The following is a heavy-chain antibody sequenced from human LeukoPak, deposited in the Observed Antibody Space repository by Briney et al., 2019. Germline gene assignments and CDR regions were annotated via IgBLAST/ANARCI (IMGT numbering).Heavy chain of an antibody. Sequence: GESLKISCKGPGYSFSSYWIGWVRQMPGKGLEWMGIIYPGHSDTKYSPSFQGQVTMSADKSISTAYLQWSSLKASDTAMYYCARHGYGSGSYYKAYDDAFDIWGQGTMVTVSS. J-gene: IGHJ3*02. V-gene: IGHV5-51*01. CDR3: ARHGYGSGSYYKAYDDAFDI. D-gene: IGHD3-10*01. CDR1: GYSFSSYW. CDR2: IYPGHSDT.